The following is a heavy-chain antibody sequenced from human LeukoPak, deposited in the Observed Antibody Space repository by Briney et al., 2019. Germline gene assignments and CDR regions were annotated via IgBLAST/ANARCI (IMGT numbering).Heavy chain of an antibody. D-gene: IGHD3-22*01. CDR3: ARQPLGTYYYDSSGYPPFDY. J-gene: IGHJ4*02. CDR2: MIPIFGTA. CDR1: GGTFSSYA. Sequence: SVTVSCXASGGTFSSYAISWVRQAPGQGLEWMGRMIPIFGTANYAQKFQGRVTITTDESTSTAYMELSSLRSEDTAVYYCARQPLGTYYYDSSGYPPFDYWGQGTLVTVSS. V-gene: IGHV1-69*05.